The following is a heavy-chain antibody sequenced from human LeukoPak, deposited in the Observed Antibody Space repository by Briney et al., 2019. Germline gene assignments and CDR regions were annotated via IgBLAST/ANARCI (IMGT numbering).Heavy chain of an antibody. CDR2: ISDDETYK. Sequence: PGGSLRLSCAASGFTFNSYSMHWVRQAPGKGLEWVTAISDDETYKFYADSVKGRFTISRDNSKNTLYLQMNSLRAEDTAVYYCARDGQQQLATYFDYWGQGTLVTVSS. V-gene: IGHV3-30-3*01. D-gene: IGHD6-13*01. CDR3: ARDGQQQLATYFDY. CDR1: GFTFNSYS. J-gene: IGHJ4*02.